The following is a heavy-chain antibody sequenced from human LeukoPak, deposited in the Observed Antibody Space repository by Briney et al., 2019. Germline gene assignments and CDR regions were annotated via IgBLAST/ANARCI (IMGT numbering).Heavy chain of an antibody. CDR2: INPNTGTT. J-gene: IGHJ5*02. CDR1: GYTFTDFF. Sequence: ASVKVSCKASGYTFTDFFMHWVRQAPGQGLEWMGGINPNTGTTNYAQKFQGRVTMTRDTSISTAYMELISLRYDDTAVYYCAREISISLREAGIGVTDPVFDPWGQGTLVTVSS. CDR3: AREISISLREAGIGVTDPVFDP. D-gene: IGHD6-13*01. V-gene: IGHV1-2*02.